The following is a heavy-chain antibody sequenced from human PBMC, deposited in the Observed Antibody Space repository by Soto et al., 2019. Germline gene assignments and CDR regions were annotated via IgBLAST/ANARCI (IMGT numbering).Heavy chain of an antibody. J-gene: IGHJ4*02. Sequence: PGGSLRLSCSASGFTFGSYAMSWVRQAPGKGLEWVSVIGGSGDNTYYADSVKGRFTISRDYSKSTLFLQMNSLRVEDTAVYYCVKEQIFALRDSGLGYCSGERCYFHWGQGTLVTVSS. V-gene: IGHV3-23*01. CDR1: GFTFGSYA. CDR3: VKEQIFALRDSGLGYCSGERCYFH. D-gene: IGHD2-15*01. CDR2: IGGSGDNT.